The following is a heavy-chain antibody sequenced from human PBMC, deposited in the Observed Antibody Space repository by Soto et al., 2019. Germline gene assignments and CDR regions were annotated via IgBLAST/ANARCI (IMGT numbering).Heavy chain of an antibody. CDR3: AREVAADGTFREDVFDI. D-gene: IGHD6-13*01. CDR2: IIPIFTTT. Sequence: QVHLVQSGAEVKKPGSSVKVSCKAPGGTFSNHAINWVRQAPGQGLEWMGRIIPIFTTTNYAKKFQGRVTMTADEPTITAYLELSSLKHDDTAVYYCAREVAADGTFREDVFDIWGQGTLVTVSS. CDR1: GGTFSNHA. J-gene: IGHJ3*02. V-gene: IGHV1-69*12.